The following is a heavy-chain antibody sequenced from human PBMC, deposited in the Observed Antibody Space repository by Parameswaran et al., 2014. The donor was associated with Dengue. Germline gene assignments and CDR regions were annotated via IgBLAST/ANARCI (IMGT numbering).Heavy chain of an antibody. J-gene: IGHJ4*02. D-gene: IGHD3-10*01. CDR2: IRSKNDGGTT. V-gene: IGHV3-15*01. Sequence: AGGSLRLSCAVSGLTFTTAWMTWVRQAPGKGLEWVGHIRSKNDGGTTEYAASVEDRFTISRDDSENTVYLHLNSLKTEDTAVYYCSTPTRLLRGVIRDYWGQGTLVTVSS. CDR1: GLTFTTAW. CDR3: STPTRLLRGVIRDY.